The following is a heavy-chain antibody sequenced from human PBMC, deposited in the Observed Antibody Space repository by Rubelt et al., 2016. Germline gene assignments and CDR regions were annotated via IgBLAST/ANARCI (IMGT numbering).Heavy chain of an antibody. J-gene: IGHJ4*02. CDR1: GYTFTSYY. CDR3: ARINSGYRAFDY. D-gene: IGHD3-22*01. V-gene: IGHV1-2*02. CDR2: INPNSGGT. Sequence: QVQLVQSGAEVRKPGASVKVSCKASGYTFTSYYMHWVRQAPGQGLEWMGWINPNSGGTNYAQKFQGRVTMTRDTSISTAYMGLSRLGSDDTAVYYCARINSGYRAFDYWGQGTLVTVSS.